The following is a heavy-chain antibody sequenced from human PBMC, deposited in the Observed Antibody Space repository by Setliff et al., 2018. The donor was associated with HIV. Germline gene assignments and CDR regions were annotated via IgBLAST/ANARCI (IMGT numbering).Heavy chain of an antibody. J-gene: IGHJ4*02. D-gene: IGHD5-18*01. Sequence: ASVKVSCKASGYTFTDFCIHWVRQAPGQGLEWIGRINPKSGVADYLKKFQGRVTMTTDTSTNTAHMELIRPRFDDTAVYYCARGVDTSMALDSWGQGTLVTVSS. CDR1: GYTFTDFC. V-gene: IGHV1-2*06. CDR2: INPKSGVA. CDR3: ARGVDTSMALDS.